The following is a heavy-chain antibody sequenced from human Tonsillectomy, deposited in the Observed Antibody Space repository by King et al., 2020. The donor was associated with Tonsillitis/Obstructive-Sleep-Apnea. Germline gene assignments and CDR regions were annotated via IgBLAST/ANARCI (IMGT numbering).Heavy chain of an antibody. CDR2: INPNSGGT. J-gene: IGHJ3*02. Sequence: VQLVESGAEVKKPGASVKVSCKASGYTFTGYYMHWVRQAPGQGLEWMGRINPNSGGTNYAQKFQGRVTMTRDTSISTAYMELSRLRSDDTVVYYCARWTTVTKGAFDIWGQGTMVTVSS. V-gene: IGHV1-2*05. CDR3: ARWTTVTKGAFDI. CDR1: GYTFTGYY. D-gene: IGHD4-17*01.